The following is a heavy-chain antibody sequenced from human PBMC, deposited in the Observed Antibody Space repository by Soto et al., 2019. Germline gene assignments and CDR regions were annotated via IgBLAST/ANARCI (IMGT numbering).Heavy chain of an antibody. Sequence: ASVKVSCKASGYTFTSYGISWVRQAPGQGLEWMGWISAYHGNTNYAQKLQGRVTMTTDTSTSTAYMELRSLRSDDTAVYYCAVSIAGGDYYYYGMDVWGQGATVTVSS. J-gene: IGHJ6*02. CDR3: AVSIAGGDYYYYGMDV. D-gene: IGHD6-6*01. CDR2: ISAYHGNT. V-gene: IGHV1-18*01. CDR1: GYTFTSYG.